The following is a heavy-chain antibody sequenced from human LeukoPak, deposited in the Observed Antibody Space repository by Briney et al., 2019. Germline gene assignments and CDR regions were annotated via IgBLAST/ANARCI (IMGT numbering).Heavy chain of an antibody. J-gene: IGHJ4*02. CDR1: GFTVSSNY. Sequence: PGGSLRLSCAASGFTVSSNYMSWVRQAPGKGLEWVSLIYSGGSTYYADSVKGRFTISRDDAKDSLYLRMSSLRADDTAVYYCARVAAATTNPRFDYWGQGTLVTVSS. CDR2: IYSGGST. D-gene: IGHD5-24*01. V-gene: IGHV3-66*01. CDR3: ARVAAATTNPRFDY.